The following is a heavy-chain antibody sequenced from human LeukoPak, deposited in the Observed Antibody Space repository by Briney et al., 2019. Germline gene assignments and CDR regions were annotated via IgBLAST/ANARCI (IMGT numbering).Heavy chain of an antibody. Sequence: GGSLRLSCAASGFTFGTYAMSWVRQAPGKGLEWVSAISGSGGSTYYADSVKGRFTISRDNSKNTLYLQMNSLRAEDTAVYYCAKPRGGYYYYYMDVWGKGTTVIVSS. CDR1: GFTFGTYA. D-gene: IGHD3-16*01. V-gene: IGHV3-23*01. CDR3: AKPRGGYYYYYMDV. J-gene: IGHJ6*03. CDR2: ISGSGGST.